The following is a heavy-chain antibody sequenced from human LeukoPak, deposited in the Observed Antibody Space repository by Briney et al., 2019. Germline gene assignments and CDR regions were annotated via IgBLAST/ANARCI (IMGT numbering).Heavy chain of an antibody. Sequence: GASVKVSCKASGGTFISCAIRWVRQAPGQGLEWMEGGIPIFGTANYAQKFQGRVTMTRNTPTSTAYLELSRLTSEDTAVYYCARARHNHCWGQGTMVTVSS. J-gene: IGHJ3*01. CDR2: GIPIFGTA. CDR3: ARARHNHC. CDR1: GGTFISCA. V-gene: IGHV1-69*05.